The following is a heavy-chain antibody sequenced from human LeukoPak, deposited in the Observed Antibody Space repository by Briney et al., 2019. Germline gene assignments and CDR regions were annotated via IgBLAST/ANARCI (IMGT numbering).Heavy chain of an antibody. Sequence: GGSLRLSCAASGFTFSSYGMHWVRQAPGKGLEWVAVIWYDGSNKYYADSVKGRFTISRDNSKNTLYLQMNSLRAEDTAVYYCARGGQREAMVIGYWGQGTLVTVSS. CDR1: GFTFSSYG. CDR2: IWYDGSNK. CDR3: ARGGQREAMVIGY. J-gene: IGHJ4*02. D-gene: IGHD5-18*01. V-gene: IGHV3-33*01.